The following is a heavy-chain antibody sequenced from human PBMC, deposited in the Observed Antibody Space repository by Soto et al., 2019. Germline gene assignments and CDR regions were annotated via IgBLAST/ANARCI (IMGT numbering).Heavy chain of an antibody. CDR2: INAGNGNT. CDR3: ARAGGVVVPAAIRRDWFDP. Sequence: GASVKVSCKASGYTFTSYAMHWVRQAPGQRLEWMGWINAGNGNTKYSQKFQGRVTITRGTSASTAYMELSSLRSEDTAVYYCARAGGVVVPAAIRRDWFDPWGQGTLVTVSS. CDR1: GYTFTSYA. D-gene: IGHD2-2*02. V-gene: IGHV1-3*01. J-gene: IGHJ5*02.